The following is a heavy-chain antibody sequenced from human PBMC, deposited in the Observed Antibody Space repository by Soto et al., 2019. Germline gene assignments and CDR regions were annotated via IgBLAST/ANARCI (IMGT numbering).Heavy chain of an antibody. CDR1: GYTFINYY. Sequence: ASVPGSCKAAGYTFINYYMHWFLQAPGQGFEWMGRSSTKSGGTNYAQKFQGRVSMTWDTSLKTAYMELSSLMADNTAVYYCASPPGYISDGHYFDLWGQGTLVTVSS. CDR2: SSTKSGGT. CDR3: ASPPGYISDGHYFDL. D-gene: IGHD3-22*01. V-gene: IGHV1-2*02. J-gene: IGHJ4*02.